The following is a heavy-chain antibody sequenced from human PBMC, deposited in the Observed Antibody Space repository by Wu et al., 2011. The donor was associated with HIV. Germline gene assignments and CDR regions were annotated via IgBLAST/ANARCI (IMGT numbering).Heavy chain of an antibody. D-gene: IGHD3-10*01. CDR3: ARCGGGGPLSLDY. V-gene: IGHV1-69*01. CDR1: GYTFTSYG. J-gene: IGHJ4*02. CDR2: IIPIFGTA. Sequence: QVQLVQSGSEVKKPGASVKVSCKASGYTFTSYGISWVRQAPGQGLEWMGGIIPIFGTANYAQKFQGRVTITTDESTSTAYMELSSLRSEDTAVYYCARCGGGGPLSLDYWGQGSLVTVSS.